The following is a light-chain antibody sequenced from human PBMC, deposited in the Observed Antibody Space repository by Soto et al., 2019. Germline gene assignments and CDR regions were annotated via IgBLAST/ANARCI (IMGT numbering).Light chain of an antibody. CDR2: GVS. Sequence: EIGFTQSPCTLSLSPGERATLSCRASQSVNSNYLAWHQQKPGQAPRLLIYGVSSRATGIPDRFSGSGSGTDFTLTISRLEPEDFAVYYCQQYGNSRGTFGQGTRLEIK. CDR3: QQYGNSRGT. CDR1: QSVNSNY. J-gene: IGKJ5*01. V-gene: IGKV3-20*01.